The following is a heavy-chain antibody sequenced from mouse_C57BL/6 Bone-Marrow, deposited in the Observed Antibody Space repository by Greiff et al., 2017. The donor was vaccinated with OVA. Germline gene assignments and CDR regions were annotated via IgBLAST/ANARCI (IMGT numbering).Heavy chain of an antibody. Sequence: QVQLQQSGPELVKPGASVTISCKASGYAFSSSWMNWVKQRPGKGLEWIGRIYPGDGDTNYNGKFKGKATLTADKSSSTAYMQLSSLTSEDSAVYFCANYDYAFDYWGQGTTLTVSS. J-gene: IGHJ2*01. CDR1: GYAFSSSW. CDR3: ANYDYAFDY. D-gene: IGHD2-4*01. CDR2: IYPGDGDT. V-gene: IGHV1-82*01.